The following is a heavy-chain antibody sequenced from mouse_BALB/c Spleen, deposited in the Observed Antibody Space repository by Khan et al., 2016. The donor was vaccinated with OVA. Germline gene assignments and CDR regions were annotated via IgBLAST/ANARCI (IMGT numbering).Heavy chain of an antibody. D-gene: IGHD3-3*01. J-gene: IGHJ2*01. Sequence: VQLQQSGAELVKPGASVKLSCTASGFYIKDTHMHWVKQRPDQGLEWIGRIDPANDNSKYDPRFQGKATITADTSSNTAYLHLSSLTSEDTAVYYCAPARTGDYFDYWGQGTTLTVSS. CDR1: GFYIKDTH. CDR2: IDPANDNS. V-gene: IGHV14-3*02. CDR3: APARTGDYFDY.